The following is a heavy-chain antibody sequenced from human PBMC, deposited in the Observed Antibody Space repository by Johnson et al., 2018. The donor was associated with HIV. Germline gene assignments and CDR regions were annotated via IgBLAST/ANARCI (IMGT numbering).Heavy chain of an antibody. Sequence: VQLVESGGGVVQPGRSLRLSCAASGFTFSSYPMHWVRQAPGKGLEWVGRIKSKTDGGTTDYAADVKGRFTISRENAKNSLYLQMNSLRAEDTAVYYCASVFDAFDIWGQGTMVTVSS. D-gene: IGHD5/OR15-5a*01. CDR2: IKSKTDGGTT. J-gene: IGHJ3*02. CDR1: GFTFSSYP. V-gene: IGHV3-15*01. CDR3: ASVFDAFDI.